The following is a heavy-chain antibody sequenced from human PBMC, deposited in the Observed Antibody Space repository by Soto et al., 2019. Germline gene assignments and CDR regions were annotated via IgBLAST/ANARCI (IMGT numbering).Heavy chain of an antibody. V-gene: IGHV3-23*01. CDR3: AKHAMVRGVTAGWFDP. J-gene: IGHJ5*02. CDR1: GFTFSSYA. D-gene: IGHD3-10*01. CDR2: ISGSGGST. Sequence: VQLLESGGGLVQPGGSLRLSCAASGFTFSSYAMSWVRQAPGKGLEWVSAISGSGGSTYYADSVKGRFTISRDNSKNTLYLQMNSLRAEDTAVYYCAKHAMVRGVTAGWFDPWGQGTLVTVSS.